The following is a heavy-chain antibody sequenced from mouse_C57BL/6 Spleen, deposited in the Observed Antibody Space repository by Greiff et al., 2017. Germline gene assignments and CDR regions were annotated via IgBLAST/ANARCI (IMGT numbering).Heavy chain of an antibody. V-gene: IGHV1-54*01. CDR1: GYAFTNYL. CDR3: ARFGSSSYYAMDY. Sequence: VQLQQSGAELVRPGTSVKVSCKASGYAFTNYLIEWVKQRPGQGLEWIGVINPGSGGTNYNEKFKGKAPLTADKSSSTAYMQLSSLTSEDSAVYFCARFGSSSYYAMDYWGQGTSVTVSS. J-gene: IGHJ4*01. D-gene: IGHD1-1*01. CDR2: INPGSGGT.